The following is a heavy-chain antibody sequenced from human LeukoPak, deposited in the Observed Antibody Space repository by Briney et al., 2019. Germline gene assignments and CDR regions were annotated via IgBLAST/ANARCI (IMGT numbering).Heavy chain of an antibody. V-gene: IGHV4-59*11. Sequence: SETLSLTCTVSGGSISSHYWSWIRQPPGKGLEWIGYIYYSGSTNYNPSLKSRVTISVATSKNQFSLKLSSVTAADTAVYYCAGSYYYDSSGYYYGYYYYYMDVWGKGTTVTVSS. CDR2: IYYSGST. J-gene: IGHJ6*03. CDR3: AGSYYYDSSGYYYGYYYYYMDV. D-gene: IGHD3-22*01. CDR1: GGSISSHY.